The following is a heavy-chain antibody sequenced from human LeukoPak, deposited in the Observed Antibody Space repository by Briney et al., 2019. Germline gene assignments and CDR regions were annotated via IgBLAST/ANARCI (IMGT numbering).Heavy chain of an antibody. CDR2: ISSSSSYI. J-gene: IGHJ3*02. D-gene: IGHD3-3*01. Sequence: AAGSLRLSCAASGFTFSSYSMNWVRQAPGKGLDWVSSISSSSSYIYYTDSVKGRFTTSRDNAKITLYLQMNSLRAEDTAVYYCARDYTIFGVADAFDIWGRGTMVTVSS. CDR3: ARDYTIFGVADAFDI. CDR1: GFTFSSYS. V-gene: IGHV3-21*01.